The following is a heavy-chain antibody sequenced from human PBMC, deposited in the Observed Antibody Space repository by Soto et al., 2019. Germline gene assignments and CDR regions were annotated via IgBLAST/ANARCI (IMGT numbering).Heavy chain of an antibody. CDR3: ARDRYGDTLWGQDDFDY. J-gene: IGHJ4*01. CDR1: VFTFSIYA. CDR2: ISDSGNST. D-gene: IGHD4-17*01. V-gene: IGHV3-23*01. Sequence: WGSLIISCVASVFTFSIYAMSWVRQAPGKGLEWVSTISDSGNSTYSADSVKGRFTISRDNSKNTLYLQMNSLRAEDTAVYYCARDRYGDTLWGQDDFDYWGHGTLVTVYS.